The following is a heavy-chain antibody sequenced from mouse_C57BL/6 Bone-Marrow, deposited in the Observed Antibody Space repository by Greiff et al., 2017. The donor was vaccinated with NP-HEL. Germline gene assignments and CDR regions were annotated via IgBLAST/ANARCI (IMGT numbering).Heavy chain of an antibody. Sequence: QVQLQQPGAELVKPGASVKLSCKASGYTFTSYWMHWVKQRPGQGLEWIGMIHPNSGSTNYNEKFKSKATLTVDKSSSTAYMQLSSLTSEDSAVYYCAKYRNQYYYAMDYWGQGTSVTVSS. CDR2: IHPNSGST. D-gene: IGHD2-5*01. J-gene: IGHJ4*01. CDR1: GYTFTSYW. V-gene: IGHV1-64*01. CDR3: AKYRNQYYYAMDY.